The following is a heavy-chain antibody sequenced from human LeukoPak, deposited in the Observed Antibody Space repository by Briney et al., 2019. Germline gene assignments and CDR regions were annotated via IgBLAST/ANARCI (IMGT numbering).Heavy chain of an antibody. CDR2: ISAYNGNT. Sequence: ASVKVSCKASGYTFTSYGISWVRQAPGQGLEWMGWISAYNGNTNYAQKLQGRVTMTTDTSTSTAYMELRSLRSDDTAVYYCARDGIWFGESYYYGMDVWGQETTVTVSS. D-gene: IGHD3-10*01. J-gene: IGHJ6*02. CDR1: GYTFTSYG. V-gene: IGHV1-18*01. CDR3: ARDGIWFGESYYYGMDV.